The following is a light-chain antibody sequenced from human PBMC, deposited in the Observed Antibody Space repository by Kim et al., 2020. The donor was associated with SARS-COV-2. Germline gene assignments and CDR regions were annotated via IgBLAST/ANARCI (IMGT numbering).Light chain of an antibody. CDR2: DAS. J-gene: IGKJ5*01. CDR1: QGIGTW. Sequence: DIQMTQSPSSVSASMGDKVTITCRASQGIGTWLAWYQQKPGQAPKLLIPDASRLQSGVPSRFTGSGSGTDFTLTISSLQPEDFATYYSQQSDSFPSFTFGQGTRLEIK. V-gene: IGKV1-12*02. CDR3: QQSDSFPSFT.